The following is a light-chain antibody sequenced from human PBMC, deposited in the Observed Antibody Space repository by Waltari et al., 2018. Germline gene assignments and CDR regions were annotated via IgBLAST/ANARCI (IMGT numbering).Light chain of an antibody. CDR3: CSYGGSYSFVV. CDR2: VLT. CDR1: RSDVGGYHY. J-gene: IGLJ2*01. Sequence: QSALTQPRSVSGSPGQSVTISCTGTRSDVGGYHYVPWYQQHPGKAPKLIIYVLTNRPSGVPDRFSGSKSGNTASLTISGLQAEDEADYYCCSYGGSYSFVVFGGGTKLTVL. V-gene: IGLV2-11*01.